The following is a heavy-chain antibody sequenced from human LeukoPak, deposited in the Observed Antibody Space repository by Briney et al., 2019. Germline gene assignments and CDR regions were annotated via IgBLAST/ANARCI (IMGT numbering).Heavy chain of an antibody. D-gene: IGHD3-3*01. CDR2: IYYSGST. CDR1: GGSISSYY. V-gene: IGHV4-59*01. CDR3: ARDSFWSGPPSYYYYYMDV. Sequence: KPSETLSLTCTVSGGSISSYYWSWIRQPPGKGLEWIGYIYYSGSTNYNPSLKSRVTISVDTSKNQFSLKLSSVTAADTAVYYCARDSFWSGPPSYYYYYMDVWGKGTTVTVSS. J-gene: IGHJ6*03.